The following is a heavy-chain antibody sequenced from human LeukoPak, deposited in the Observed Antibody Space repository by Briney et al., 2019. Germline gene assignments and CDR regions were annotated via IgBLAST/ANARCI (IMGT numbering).Heavy chain of an antibody. D-gene: IGHD1-26*01. CDR3: ARAAYSGSYHSDY. Sequence: PSETLSLTCTVPGGSVNSGSYYWNWIRQPPGKGLAWIGYIYYSGSTNYNPSLKSRVTISVATSKNQFSLKLSSVTAADTAVYYCARAAYSGSYHSDYWGQGTLVTVSS. V-gene: IGHV4-61*01. CDR1: GGSVNSGSYY. CDR2: IYYSGST. J-gene: IGHJ4*02.